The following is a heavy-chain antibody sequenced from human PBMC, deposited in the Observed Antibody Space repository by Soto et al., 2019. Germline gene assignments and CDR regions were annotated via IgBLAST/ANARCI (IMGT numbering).Heavy chain of an antibody. Sequence: QVQLVQSGAEVKKPGSSVKVSCKASGGTFSSYAISWVRQAPGQGIEWMGGIIPIFGTANYAQEFQGRVTITADESTSTAYMELSSLRSEDTAVYYCARVGYYDFWSGNNWFDPWCQGTLVTVSS. CDR1: GGTFSSYA. CDR3: ARVGYYDFWSGNNWFDP. J-gene: IGHJ5*02. D-gene: IGHD3-3*01. CDR2: IIPIFGTA. V-gene: IGHV1-69*01.